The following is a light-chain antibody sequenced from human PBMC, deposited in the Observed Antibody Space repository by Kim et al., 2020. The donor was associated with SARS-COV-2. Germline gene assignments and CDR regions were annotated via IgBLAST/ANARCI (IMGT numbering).Light chain of an antibody. J-gene: IGKJ4*01. CDR1: QSVSSY. CDR3: QQRRNWPPTVN. Sequence: EIVLTQSPATLSLSPGERATLSCRASQSVSSYFVWYQQKPGQPPSILVYDASNSATGIPARFRGSGSGTDYRLNISSLETEDFAVYYGQQRRNWPPTVNFGGGNQVDIK. V-gene: IGKV3-11*01. CDR2: DAS.